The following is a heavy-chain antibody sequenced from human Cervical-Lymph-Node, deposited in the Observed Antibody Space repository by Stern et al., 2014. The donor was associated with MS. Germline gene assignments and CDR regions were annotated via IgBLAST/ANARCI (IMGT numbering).Heavy chain of an antibody. CDR2: INADSGQP. CDR3: ARLGGLRGDY. J-gene: IGHJ4*02. Sequence: QVQLVQSGAEVKKPGASVKISCEGSGFVFTAYTIHWLRQAPGQRPEWMGWINADSGQPKYSQKFQARVTITRDRAANTAYLEVDSLKSEDTAVYYCARLGGLRGDYWGQGTLVTVSS. V-gene: IGHV1-3*01. D-gene: IGHD3-16*01. CDR1: GFVFTAYT.